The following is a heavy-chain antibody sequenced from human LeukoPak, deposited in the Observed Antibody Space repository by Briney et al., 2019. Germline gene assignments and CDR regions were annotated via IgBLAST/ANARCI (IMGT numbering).Heavy chain of an antibody. CDR2: ISYNSGSI. Sequence: GRSLRLSCAASGFTFDDYGMHWVRQAPGKGLEWVSGISYNSGSIGYADSVKGRFTISRDSAKNSLYLQMNSLRAEDTALYYCAKDLGYCSGGRCFTPVWCGMDVWGQGTTVTVSS. V-gene: IGHV3-9*01. CDR1: GFTFDDYG. J-gene: IGHJ6*02. CDR3: AKDLGYCSGGRCFTPVWCGMDV. D-gene: IGHD2-15*01.